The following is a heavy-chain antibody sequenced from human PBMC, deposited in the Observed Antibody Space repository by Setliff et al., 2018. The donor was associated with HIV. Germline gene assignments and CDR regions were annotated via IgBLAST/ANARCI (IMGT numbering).Heavy chain of an antibody. CDR2: LSRGGDNT. CDR1: GFTVSTYS. J-gene: IGHJ4*02. CDR3: ARDLIRITPHGDLPF. V-gene: IGHV3-64D*09. Sequence: RLSCLVSGFTVSTYSLNWARQAPGKRPEYVAALSRGGDNTKYADSVKGRFIISRDTSKNTLYLQMSSLRPDDTALYYCARDLIRITPHGDLPFWGQGTLVTVSS. D-gene: IGHD2-15*01.